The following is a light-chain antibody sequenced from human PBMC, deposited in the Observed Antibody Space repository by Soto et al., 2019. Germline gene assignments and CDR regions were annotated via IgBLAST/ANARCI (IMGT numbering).Light chain of an antibody. CDR2: EAS. J-gene: IGKJ1*01. CDR1: QSISGS. Sequence: GDRVTITCRASQSISGSLAWYQQKPGKAPKLLIYEASNLKSGVQSRFSGSGSGTEYTLTISSLQPDDSASYYCQQDNGYWTFGQGTRVEIK. V-gene: IGKV1-5*03. CDR3: QQDNGYWT.